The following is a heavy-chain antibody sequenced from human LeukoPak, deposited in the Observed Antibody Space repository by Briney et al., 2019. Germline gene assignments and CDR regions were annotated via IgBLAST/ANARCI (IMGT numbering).Heavy chain of an antibody. CDR1: GFTFSTYT. D-gene: IGHD5-18*01. J-gene: IGHJ4*02. Sequence: PGGSLRLSCAASGFTFSTYTMNWVRQAPGKGLEWVSTVSDSRDVHYSDSVKGRFTISRDNARNSLYLQMNSLRDDDTAVYYCTRDGLHTAHFDYWGQGTLVTVSS. V-gene: IGHV3-48*02. CDR3: TRDGLHTAHFDY. CDR2: VSDSRDV.